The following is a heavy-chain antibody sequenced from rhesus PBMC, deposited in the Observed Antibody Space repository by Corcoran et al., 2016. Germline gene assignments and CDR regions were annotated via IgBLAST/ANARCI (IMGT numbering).Heavy chain of an antibody. Sequence: LQLQESGPGLVQPWETLSLTCAVAGSSVSSGYDWVWVRQSSVSELEYLGYISGRSGTTYYNPSLKRRVTISKDTSSNQFFLKLSSLNAADTAVYYCRRRAIYSGIDYRGQGLRFTVSS. V-gene: IGHV4-99*01. D-gene: IGHD4-11*01. J-gene: IGHJ3*01. CDR3: RRRAIYSGIDY. CDR2: ISGRSGTT. CDR1: GSSVSSGYD.